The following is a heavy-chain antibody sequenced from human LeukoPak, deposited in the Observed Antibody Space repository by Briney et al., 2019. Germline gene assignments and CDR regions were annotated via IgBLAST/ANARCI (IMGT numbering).Heavy chain of an antibody. CDR2: IYYSGRT. CDR3: AKVRDGDYGYIGFDP. J-gene: IGHJ5*02. D-gene: IGHD4-17*01. CDR1: GGSFSSGGYY. Sequence: PSETLSLTCTVSGGSFSSGGYYWSWLRQHPGKGLEWIGYIYYSGRTYYNPSLKSRVTISVDTSKNQFSLKLSSVTAADTAVYHCAKVRDGDYGYIGFDPWGQGTLVTVSS. V-gene: IGHV4-31*03.